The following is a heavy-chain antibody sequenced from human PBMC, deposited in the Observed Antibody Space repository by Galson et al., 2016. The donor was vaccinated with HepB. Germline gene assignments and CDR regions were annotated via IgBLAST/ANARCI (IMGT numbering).Heavy chain of an antibody. D-gene: IGHD2-15*01. Sequence: ETLSLTCTVSGGSITSDYWSWIRQPAGKGLEWIGRISTSGHIKYNPSLESRVTMSVDTSKNQFSLSLSSVTAADTAVYYCERLLWPATRGAFHIWGQGTMVTVSS. CDR3: ERLLWPATRGAFHI. J-gene: IGHJ3*02. CDR1: GGSITSDY. CDR2: ISTSGHI. V-gene: IGHV4-4*07.